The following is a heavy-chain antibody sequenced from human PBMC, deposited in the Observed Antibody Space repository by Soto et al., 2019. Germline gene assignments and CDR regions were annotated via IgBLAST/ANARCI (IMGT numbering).Heavy chain of an antibody. CDR1: GDSITSGRYY. J-gene: IGHJ5*02. Sequence: PSETLSVTCTVSGDSITSGRYYWDWIRKPPGKGLEWIGNIFYSGSTLYNPSLKGRVSIDVDTSSNQFSLRLTSVTAADTAVYFCGRSGGYSGYDHFFGPWGHGTLVTVSS. D-gene: IGHD5-12*01. CDR2: IFYSGST. CDR3: GRSGGYSGYDHFFGP. V-gene: IGHV4-39*01.